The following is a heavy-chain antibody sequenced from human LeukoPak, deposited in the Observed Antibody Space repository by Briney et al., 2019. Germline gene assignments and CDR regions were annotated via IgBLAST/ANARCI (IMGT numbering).Heavy chain of an antibody. V-gene: IGHV4-34*01. Sequence: SETLSLTCAVYGGSFSGYYWSWIRQPPGKGLEWIGEINHSGSTNYNPSLKSRVTISVDTSKNQFSLKLSSVTAADTAVYYCASDKTAQLDNYYYYMDVWGKGTTVTISS. CDR3: ASDKTAQLDNYYYYMDV. D-gene: IGHD6-13*01. J-gene: IGHJ6*03. CDR2: INHSGST. CDR1: GGSFSGYY.